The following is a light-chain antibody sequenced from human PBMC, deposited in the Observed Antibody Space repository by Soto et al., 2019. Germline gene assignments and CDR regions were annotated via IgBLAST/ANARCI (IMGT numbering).Light chain of an antibody. J-gene: IGLJ2*01. V-gene: IGLV2-23*01. CDR2: EGS. CDR3: CSYAGSRTLV. CDR1: SSDVGSYNF. Sequence: QSALTQPASVSGSPGQSITISCTGTSSDVGSYNFVSWYQQHPGKAPKLMIYEGSKRPSGVSNRFSGSNSGNTASLTISGLQAEDEADYYCCSYAGSRTLVFGGGTKLTVL.